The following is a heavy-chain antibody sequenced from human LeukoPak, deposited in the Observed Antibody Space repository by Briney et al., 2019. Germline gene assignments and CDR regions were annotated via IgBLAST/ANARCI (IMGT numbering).Heavy chain of an antibody. D-gene: IGHD2-2*01. CDR1: GYTFTGYY. CDR3: ARAGYQLLVLYYYYMDV. Sequence: GASVKVSCKASGYTFTGYYMHWVRQAPGQGLEWMGWINPNSGGTNYAQKFQGRVTMTRDTSISTAYMELSRLRSDDTAVYYCARAGYQLLVLYYYYMDVWGKGTTVTISS. CDR2: INPNSGGT. V-gene: IGHV1-2*02. J-gene: IGHJ6*03.